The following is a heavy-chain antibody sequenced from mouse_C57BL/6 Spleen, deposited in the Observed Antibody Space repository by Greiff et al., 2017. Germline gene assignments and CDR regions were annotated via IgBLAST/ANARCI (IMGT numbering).Heavy chain of an antibody. J-gene: IGHJ3*01. CDR1: GYTFTDYY. V-gene: IGHV1-26*01. CDR2: INPNNGGT. D-gene: IGHD4-1*01. CDR3: ARYGITGAWFAY. Sequence: VQLQQSGPELVKPGASVKISCKASGYTFTDYYMNWVKQSHGKSLEWIGDINPNNGGTSYNQKFKGKAPLTVDKPSSTAYMELRSLTSEDSAVYYCARYGITGAWFAYWGQGTLVTVSA.